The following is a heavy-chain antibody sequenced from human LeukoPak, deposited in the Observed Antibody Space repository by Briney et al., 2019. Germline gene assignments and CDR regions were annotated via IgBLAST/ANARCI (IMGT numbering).Heavy chain of an antibody. Sequence: SETLSLTCTVSGGSISSYSWSWIRQPPGKGLEWIGCRYVGGRELYNPSLKSRVTISVDASEKQISLSLRSVTAADTAMYYCANTTRVAPDGRAEYFQHWGQGTLAIVSS. CDR1: GGSISSYS. V-gene: IGHV4-59*03. CDR3: ANTTRVAPDGRAEYFQH. D-gene: IGHD5-12*01. J-gene: IGHJ1*01. CDR2: RYVGGRE.